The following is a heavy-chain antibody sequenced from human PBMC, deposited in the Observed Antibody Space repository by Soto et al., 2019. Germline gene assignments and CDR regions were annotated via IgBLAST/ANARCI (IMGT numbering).Heavy chain of an antibody. V-gene: IGHV4-31*03. J-gene: IGHJ5*02. CDR3: ARVITMVRGVIKPHNWFDP. D-gene: IGHD3-10*01. Sequence: PSETLSLTCTVSGGSISSGGYYWSWIRQHPGKGLEWIGYIYYSGSTYSNPSLKSRVTISVDTSKNQFSLKLSSVTAADTAVYYCARVITMVRGVIKPHNWFDPWGQGTLVTVSS. CDR1: GGSISSGGYY. CDR2: IYYSGST.